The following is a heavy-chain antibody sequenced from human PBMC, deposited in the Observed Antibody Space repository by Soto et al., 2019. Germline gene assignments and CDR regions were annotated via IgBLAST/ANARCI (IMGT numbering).Heavy chain of an antibody. D-gene: IGHD5-12*01. V-gene: IGHV3-48*02. Sequence: EVQLVESGGGLVQPGGSLRLSCAASAFTFSTYNMNWVRQAPGKGLEWVSYISSSSATRYYADSVKGRFTISRDNAKKSLYLQMNSLRDEDTAVYYCAREQDGYHVGYFDPWGQGTLVTVSS. CDR3: AREQDGYHVGYFDP. CDR2: ISSSSATR. J-gene: IGHJ5*02. CDR1: AFTFSTYN.